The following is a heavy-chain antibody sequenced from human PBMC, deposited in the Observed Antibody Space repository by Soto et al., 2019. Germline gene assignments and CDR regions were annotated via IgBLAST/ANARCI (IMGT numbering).Heavy chain of an antibody. CDR1: GFMFSAYT. CDR2: ITSNSDHI. J-gene: IGHJ4*02. CDR3: ATPYYYNH. Sequence: GGSLRLSCAASGFMFSAYTMSWSRQAQGKGLEWLSSITSNSDHIDYADSVRGRFTVSRDNARKTLYLQMDRLGAEDTGVYYCATPYYYNHWGPGTLVTVSS. V-gene: IGHV3-21*01.